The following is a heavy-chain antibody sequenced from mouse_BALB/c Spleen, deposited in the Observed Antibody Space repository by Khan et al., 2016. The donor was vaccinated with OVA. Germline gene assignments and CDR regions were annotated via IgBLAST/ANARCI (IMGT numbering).Heavy chain of an antibody. D-gene: IGHD1-3*01. CDR1: GYSITSDYA. J-gene: IGHJ4*01. CDR3: ASELGRYYALDD. V-gene: IGHV3-2*02. CDR2: LSYSGST. Sequence: EVQLQESGPGLVKPSQSLSLTCTVTGYSITSDYAWNWIRQFPGNKLEWRGYLSYSGSTTYNPSLKGRISITRDTSQDPFFMQLKSVTSEDTATDYCASELGRYYALDDWGQGTSVTVAS.